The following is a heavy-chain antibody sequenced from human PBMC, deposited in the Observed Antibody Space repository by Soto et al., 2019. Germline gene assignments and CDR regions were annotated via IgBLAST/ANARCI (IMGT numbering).Heavy chain of an antibody. CDR1: GGTFSSYA. Sequence: SVKVSCKASGGTFSSYAISWVRQAPGRGLEWMGGIIPIFGTANYAQKFQGRVTITADESTSTAYMELSSLRSEDTAVYYCAGPDIVVVPAAEYYYYGMDVWGQGTTVTVSS. V-gene: IGHV1-69*13. D-gene: IGHD2-2*01. CDR2: IIPIFGTA. CDR3: AGPDIVVVPAAEYYYYGMDV. J-gene: IGHJ6*02.